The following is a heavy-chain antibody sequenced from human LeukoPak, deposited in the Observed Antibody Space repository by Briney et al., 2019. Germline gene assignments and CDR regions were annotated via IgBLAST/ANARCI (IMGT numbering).Heavy chain of an antibody. CDR1: GYTFTGYY. Sequence: GASVKVSCKSSGYTFTGYYMHWVRQAPGQGLEWMGWINPNSGGTNYAQKFQGRVTMTRDTSISTAYMELSRLRSGDTAVYYCAKRGSGSPRNYYYYYMDVWGKGTTVTVSS. V-gene: IGHV1-2*02. CDR2: INPNSGGT. CDR3: AKRGSGSPRNYYYYYMDV. J-gene: IGHJ6*03. D-gene: IGHD3-10*01.